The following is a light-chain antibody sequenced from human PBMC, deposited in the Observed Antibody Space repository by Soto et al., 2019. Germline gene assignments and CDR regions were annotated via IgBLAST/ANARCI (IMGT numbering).Light chain of an antibody. J-gene: IGKJ5*01. V-gene: IGKV3-20*01. Sequence: EIVLTQSPGTLSLSPGERATLSCRASQSVSSKLAWYQQEPGQAPRLLISGTSSRATGIPDRFSGSGSGTDFTLTINRLEPEDFALYLCQQYDKSPITFGLGTRLEIK. CDR1: QSVSSK. CDR3: QQYDKSPIT. CDR2: GTS.